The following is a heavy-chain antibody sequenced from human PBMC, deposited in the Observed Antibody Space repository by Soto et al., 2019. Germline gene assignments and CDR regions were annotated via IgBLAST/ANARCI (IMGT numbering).Heavy chain of an antibody. CDR3: ARESQLRLGELSGGDAFDI. CDR1: GFTFSRYD. D-gene: IGHD3-16*02. V-gene: IGHV3-13*04. Sequence: EVQLVESGGGLVQPGGSLGLSCAASGFTFSRYDLHWVRQFPGKGLEWVSSIGTADDTFYPGSVKGRFTISRDDAKNSLSLQMNSLRAGDTAVYYCARESQLRLGELSGGDAFDIWGQGTMVTVSS. CDR2: IGTADDT. J-gene: IGHJ3*02.